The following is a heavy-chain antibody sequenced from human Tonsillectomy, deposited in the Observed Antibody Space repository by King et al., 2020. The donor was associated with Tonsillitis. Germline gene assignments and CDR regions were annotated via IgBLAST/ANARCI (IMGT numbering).Heavy chain of an antibody. CDR3: ARESNSGWGYYVEYFQH. CDR1: GFTFGTYG. Sequence: QLVESGGGVVQPGVSLRLSCAASGFTFGTYGMHWVRQAPGKGLEWVAAISSDGVSKYYADSVKGRFTISRDNSKNTLYMQMNSLRGEDTAIYYSARESNSGWGYYVEYFQHWGQGTLVIVSS. D-gene: IGHD6-19*01. V-gene: IGHV3-30*19. J-gene: IGHJ1*01. CDR2: ISSDGVSK.